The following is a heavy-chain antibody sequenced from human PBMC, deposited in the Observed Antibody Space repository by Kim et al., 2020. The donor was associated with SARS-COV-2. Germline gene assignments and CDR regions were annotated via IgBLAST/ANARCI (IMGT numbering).Heavy chain of an antibody. J-gene: IGHJ4*02. V-gene: IGHV3-23*03. CDR1: GFPFSSSA. CDR2: IYSGGSTT. CDR3: ARRYGSGHFDY. D-gene: IGHD3-10*01. Sequence: GGSLRLSCAASGFPFSSSAMTWVRQAPGKGLEWVSVIYSGGSTTYYYAESVKGRFTISRDDSKNTLYLQMNSLRAEDTAIYFCARRYGSGHFDYWGQGTLVTVSS.